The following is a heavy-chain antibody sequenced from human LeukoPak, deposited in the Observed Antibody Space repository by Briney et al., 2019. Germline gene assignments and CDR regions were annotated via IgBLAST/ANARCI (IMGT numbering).Heavy chain of an antibody. J-gene: IGHJ5*02. CDR1: GYSFTSYW. CDR2: IYPGDSDT. CDR3: ARQSIAARPEARPWLDP. D-gene: IGHD6-6*01. Sequence: GESLKISCKGSGYSFTSYWIGWVRQLPGKGLEWMGIIYPGDSDTRYSPSFQGQVTISADKSISTAYLPWSSLKASASALSYCARQSIAARPEARPWLDPWGQGTLVTVSS. V-gene: IGHV5-51*01.